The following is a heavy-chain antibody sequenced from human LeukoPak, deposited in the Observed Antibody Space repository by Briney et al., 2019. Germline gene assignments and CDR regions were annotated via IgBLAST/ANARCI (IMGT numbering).Heavy chain of an antibody. V-gene: IGHV1-69*13. Sequence: SVKVSCKASGGRLSTYALAWVRQAPGQGLEWVGGIVPIFGTTRYAQNLQGRVTIIADESTNTAYMELSSLRSDDTAVYYCARVIGVTCDYFDSWGQGTLVTVSS. CDR2: IVPIFGTT. CDR3: ARVIGVTCDYFDS. J-gene: IGHJ4*02. CDR1: GGRLSTYA. D-gene: IGHD2-15*01.